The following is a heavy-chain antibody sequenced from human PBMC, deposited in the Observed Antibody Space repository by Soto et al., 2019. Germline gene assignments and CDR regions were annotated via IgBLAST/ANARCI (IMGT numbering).Heavy chain of an antibody. Sequence: QVQLQESGPGLVKPSETLSLTCTVSGGSVSSGSYYWSWIRQPPGKGLEWIGYIYYSGSTNYNPFLKSRVTISVDTSKNQFSLKLSSVTAADTAVYYYARDHVVRGVINWFDPWGQGTLVTVSS. D-gene: IGHD3-10*01. J-gene: IGHJ5*02. V-gene: IGHV4-61*01. CDR2: IYYSGST. CDR3: ARDHVVRGVINWFDP. CDR1: GGSVSSGSYY.